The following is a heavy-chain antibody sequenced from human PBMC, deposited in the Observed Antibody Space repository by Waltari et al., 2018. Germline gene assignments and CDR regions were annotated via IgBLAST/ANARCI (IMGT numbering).Heavy chain of an antibody. CDR2: INHSGST. CDR3: ARGFCSGGSCSLFDY. D-gene: IGHD2-15*01. J-gene: IGHJ4*02. Sequence: QVQLQQWGAGLLKPSETLSLTCAVYGGSFSGYYCSWIRQPPGKGLEWIGEINHSGSTNYNPSLKSRVTISVDTSKNQFSLRLSSVTAADTAVYYCARGFCSGGSCSLFDYWGQGTLVTVSS. V-gene: IGHV4-34*01. CDR1: GGSFSGYY.